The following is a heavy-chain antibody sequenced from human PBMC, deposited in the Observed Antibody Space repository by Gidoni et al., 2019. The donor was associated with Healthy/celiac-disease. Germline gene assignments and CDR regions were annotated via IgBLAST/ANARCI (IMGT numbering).Heavy chain of an antibody. Sequence: EVQLVESGGGLVQPGRSLRLPCADSGLTFDDYAMHWVRQAPGKGLEWVSGISWNSCSLGYADSVKGRFTISRDNAKNSLYLQMNSLRAEDTALYYCAKARSVVVTLDSMDVWGQGTTVTVSS. D-gene: IGHD2-15*01. CDR1: GLTFDDYA. CDR2: ISWNSCSL. CDR3: AKARSVVVTLDSMDV. V-gene: IGHV3-9*01. J-gene: IGHJ6*02.